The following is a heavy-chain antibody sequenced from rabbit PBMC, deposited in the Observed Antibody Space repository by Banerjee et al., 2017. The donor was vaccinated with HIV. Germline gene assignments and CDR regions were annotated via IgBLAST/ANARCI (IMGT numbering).Heavy chain of an antibody. CDR3: ARNAGNTYYYAMDL. D-gene: IGHD8-1*01. V-gene: IGHV1S40*01. CDR1: GFSFSSSYY. CDR2: IYGGSSGST. J-gene: IGHJ3*01. Sequence: QSLEESGGDLVKPGASLTLTCTAPGFSFSSSYYMCWVRQAPGKGLEWIACIYGGSSGSTWYASWAKGRFTISKTSSTTVTLQMTSLTAADTATYFCARNAGNTYYYAMDLWGQGTLVTVS.